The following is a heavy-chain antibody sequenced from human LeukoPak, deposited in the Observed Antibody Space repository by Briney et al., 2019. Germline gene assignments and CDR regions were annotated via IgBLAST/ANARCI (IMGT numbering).Heavy chain of an antibody. D-gene: IGHD6-19*01. V-gene: IGHV4-34*01. CDR2: INHSGST. CDR3: AREGYSSGWYFDY. J-gene: IGHJ4*02. CDR1: GGSFSGYY. Sequence: SETLSLTCAVYGGSFSGYYWSWIRQPPGKRLEWIGEINHSGSTNYNPSLKSRVTISVDTSKNQFSLKLSSVTAADTAVYYCAREGYSSGWYFDYWGQGTLVTVSS.